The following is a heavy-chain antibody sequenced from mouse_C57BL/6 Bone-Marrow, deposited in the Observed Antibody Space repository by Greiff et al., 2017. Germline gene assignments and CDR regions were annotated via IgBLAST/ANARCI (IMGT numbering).Heavy chain of an antibody. CDR3: ARHGVLRYKAWFAD. J-gene: IGHJ3*01. Sequence: EVQLMESGGDLVKPGGSLKLSCAASGFTFSSYGMSLVRQTPDKRLEWVATISSGGSYTYYPESVKGRFTISRDNAKNTLYLQMSSLKSEDTAMYYGARHGVLRYKAWFADWGQGTLVTVSA. CDR1: GFTFSSYG. D-gene: IGHD1-1*01. V-gene: IGHV5-6*01. CDR2: ISSGGSYT.